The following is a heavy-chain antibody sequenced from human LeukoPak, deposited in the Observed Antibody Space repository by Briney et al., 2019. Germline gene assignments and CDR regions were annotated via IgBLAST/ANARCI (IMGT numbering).Heavy chain of an antibody. Sequence: GGSLRLSCAASGFNFSDYYMSWIRQAPGKGLEWVSYISSTSTFTNYVDSVKGRFTISRDNANNSLYLQINSLRAEDTAVYYCARGKDWFDPWGQRTLVTVSS. J-gene: IGHJ5*02. V-gene: IGHV3-11*06. CDR3: ARGKDWFDP. CDR1: GFNFSDYY. CDR2: ISSTSTFT.